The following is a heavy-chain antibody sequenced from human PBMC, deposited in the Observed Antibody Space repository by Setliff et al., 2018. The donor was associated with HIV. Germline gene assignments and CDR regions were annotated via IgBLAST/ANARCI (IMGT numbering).Heavy chain of an antibody. CDR3: AKPTSGMYPRAFDL. V-gene: IGHV3-23*01. D-gene: IGHD1-26*01. J-gene: IGHJ3*01. CDR1: GYGYSTFD. Sequence: GSLRLSCAAFGYGYSTFDMDWVRQTPGKGLEWVADVSPDGYEKRYADFAKGRFTVSRDNSKNILFLQMDSLGAEDTGVYYCAKPTSGMYPRAFDLWGRGTVVTVSS. CDR2: VSPDGYEK.